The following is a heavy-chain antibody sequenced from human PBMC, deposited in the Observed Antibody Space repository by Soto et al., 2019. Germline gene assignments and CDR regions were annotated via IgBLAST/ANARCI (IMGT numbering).Heavy chain of an antibody. CDR3: ARGSGGSYDYVWGSYRDVGWFDP. CDR2: IYYSGST. CDR1: GGSISSGDYY. J-gene: IGHJ5*02. D-gene: IGHD3-16*02. Sequence: QVQLQESGPGLVKPSQTLSLTCTVSGGSISSGDYYWSWIRQPPGKGLEWIGYIYYSGSTYYNPSLKSRVTISVDTAKNQFSLKLRSVTAADTAVYYCARGSGGSYDYVWGSYRDVGWFDPWGQGTLVTVSS. V-gene: IGHV4-30-4*01.